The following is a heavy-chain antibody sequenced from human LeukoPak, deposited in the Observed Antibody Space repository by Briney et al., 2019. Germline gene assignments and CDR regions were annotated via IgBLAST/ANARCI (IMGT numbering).Heavy chain of an antibody. J-gene: IGHJ4*02. CDR2: ISSSDNTI. V-gene: IGHV3-48*02. CDR3: ARVHRGYSYGRLDY. CDR1: GFTFGFYS. Sequence: GGSLRLSCAASGFTFGFYSMNWVRQAPGKGLEWVSYISSSDNTIHYADSVKGRFTISRDNAKNSLYLEMNSLRDEDTAVYYCARVHRGYSYGRLDYWGQGTLVTVSS. D-gene: IGHD5-18*01.